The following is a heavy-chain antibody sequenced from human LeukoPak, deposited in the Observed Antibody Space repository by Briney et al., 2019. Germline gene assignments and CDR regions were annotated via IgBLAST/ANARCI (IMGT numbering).Heavy chain of an antibody. Sequence: ASMKVSCKASGYTFTGYYMHWVRQAPGQGLEWMGWINPNSGGTNYAQKFQGRVTMTRDTSISTAYMELSRLRSDDTAVYYCARGIVVVAATAGDYWGQGTLVTVPS. CDR3: ARGIVVVAATAGDY. D-gene: IGHD2-15*01. V-gene: IGHV1-2*02. J-gene: IGHJ4*02. CDR2: INPNSGGT. CDR1: GYTFTGYY.